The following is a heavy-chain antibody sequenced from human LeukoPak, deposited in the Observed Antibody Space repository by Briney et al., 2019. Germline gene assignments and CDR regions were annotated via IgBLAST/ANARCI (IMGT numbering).Heavy chain of an antibody. V-gene: IGHV3-23*01. CDR1: GFTFSSYG. Sequence: GGSLRLSCAASGFTFSSYGMSWVRQAPGKGLEWVSAISGSGGSTYYADSVKGRFTISRDNAKNSLYLQMNSLRAEDTAVYYCARVKFGDYAVDYWGQGTLVTVSS. CDR3: ARVKFGDYAVDY. J-gene: IGHJ4*02. CDR2: ISGSGGST. D-gene: IGHD4-17*01.